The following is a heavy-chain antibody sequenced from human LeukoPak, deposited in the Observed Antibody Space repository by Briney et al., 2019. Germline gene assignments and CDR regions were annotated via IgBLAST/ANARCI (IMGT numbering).Heavy chain of an antibody. V-gene: IGHV3-23*01. CDR3: AKDVESTSRDYYCMDV. CDR1: GFTFSSYA. J-gene: IGHJ6*04. Sequence: GGSLRLSCAASGFTFSSYAMSWVRQAPGKGLEWVSAISGSGGSTYYADSAKGRFTISRDNSKNTLYLQMNSLRDEDTAVYYCAKDVESTSRDYYCMDVWGKGTTVTVSS. CDR2: ISGSGGST. D-gene: IGHD2-2*01.